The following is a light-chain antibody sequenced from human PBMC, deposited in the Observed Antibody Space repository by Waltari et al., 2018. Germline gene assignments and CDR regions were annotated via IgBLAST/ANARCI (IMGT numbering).Light chain of an antibody. V-gene: IGKV2-28*01. Sequence: DIVITQSPLSLPVTLGEPSSISCMSSQSLLYTNGYNYLAWYLQKPGQSPQLLIYLGSNRASGVPDRFSGSGSGTNFTLKISRVEAEDVGIYYCMQALQTPTFGGGTKVEI. CDR1: QSLLYTNGYNY. J-gene: IGKJ4*01. CDR2: LGS. CDR3: MQALQTPT.